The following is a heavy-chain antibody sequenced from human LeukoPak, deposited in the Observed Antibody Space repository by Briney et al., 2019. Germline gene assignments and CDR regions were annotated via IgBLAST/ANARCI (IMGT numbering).Heavy chain of an antibody. J-gene: IGHJ3*02. Sequence: GGSLRLSCAASGFTFSSYGMHWVRQAPGKGLEWVAVIWYDGSNKYYADSVKGRFTISRDNSKNTLYLQMNSLRAEDTAVYYCAKDRISLYYYDSSGYYFEAFDIWGQGTMVTVSS. D-gene: IGHD3-22*01. V-gene: IGHV3-33*03. CDR1: GFTFSSYG. CDR3: AKDRISLYYYDSSGYYFEAFDI. CDR2: IWYDGSNK.